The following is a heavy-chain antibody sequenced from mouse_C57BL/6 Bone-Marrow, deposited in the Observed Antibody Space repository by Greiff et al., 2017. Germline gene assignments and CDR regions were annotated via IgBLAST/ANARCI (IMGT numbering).Heavy chain of an antibody. CDR1: GYTFTSYW. J-gene: IGHJ3*01. CDR3: ARSSFYSNYEAY. D-gene: IGHD2-5*01. V-gene: IGHV1-52*01. Sequence: QVQLQQPGAELVRPGSSVKLSCKASGYTFTSYWMHWVKQRPIQGLEWIGNIDPSDSETHYNQKFKDKATLTVDKSSSTAYMQLSSLPSEDSAVYYCARSSFYSNYEAYWGQGTLVTVSA. CDR2: IDPSDSET.